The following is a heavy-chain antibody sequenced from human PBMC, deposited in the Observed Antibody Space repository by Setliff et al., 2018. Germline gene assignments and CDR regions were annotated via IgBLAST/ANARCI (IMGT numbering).Heavy chain of an antibody. D-gene: IGHD6-19*01. CDR3: ARNFLIAVAWKGGFDP. V-gene: IGHV7-4-1*02. CDR2: INTNTGDP. Sequence: VASVKVSCKASGYTFTNYAMNWVRQAPGQGLEWMGWINTNTGDPTYAQGFTGRFVFSLDTSVSTAYLQISSLKAEDTAVYYCARNFLIAVAWKGGFDPWGQGTLVTVSS. CDR1: GYTFTNYA. J-gene: IGHJ5*02.